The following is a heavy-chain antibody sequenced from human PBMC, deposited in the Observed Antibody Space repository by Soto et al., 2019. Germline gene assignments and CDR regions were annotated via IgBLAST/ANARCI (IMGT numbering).Heavy chain of an antibody. CDR3: ARSVAVPGAHIDY. CDR2: VYYTGST. D-gene: IGHD6-19*01. Sequence: SETLSLTCAVSGGYISGGYYYWSWIRQSPGKGLEWLGYVYYTGSTNYSPSLRSRVSISVDTSKNEFSLRLSSVTAADTAVYFCARSVAVPGAHIDYWGQGTQVTVSS. J-gene: IGHJ4*02. V-gene: IGHV4-61*01. CDR1: GGYISGGYYY.